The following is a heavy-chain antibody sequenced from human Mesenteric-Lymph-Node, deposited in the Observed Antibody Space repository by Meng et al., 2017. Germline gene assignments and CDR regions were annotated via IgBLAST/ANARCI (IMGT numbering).Heavy chain of an antibody. V-gene: IGHV4-34*01. J-gene: IGHJ4*02. CDR1: GGSFSGYH. CDR2: INHSGSN. Sequence: QVQLQQWGAGLLKPSETLSLTCAVHGGSFSGYHWSWIRQPPGKGLEWIGEINHSGSNNYNPSLKSRVTISVDTSKNQFSLKLSSVTAADTAVYYCARGGGNSWYIDYWGQGTLVTVSS. D-gene: IGHD6-13*01. CDR3: ARGGGNSWYIDY.